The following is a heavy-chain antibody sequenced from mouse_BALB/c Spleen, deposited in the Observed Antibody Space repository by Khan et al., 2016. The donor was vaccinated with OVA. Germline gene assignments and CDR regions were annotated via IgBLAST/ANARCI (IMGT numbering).Heavy chain of an antibody. J-gene: IGHJ1*01. CDR1: GYTFTNYG. V-gene: IGHV9-1*02. CDR2: INTYTGEP. Sequence: QIQLVQSGPELKKPGETVKISCKASGYTFTNYGMNWVKQAPGKGLKWMGWINTYTGEPTYTDDFKGRFAFSLETSARTAYLQINNLKNEDMATYFGARGAGYWYFDVWGPGTTVTVSS. CDR3: ARGAGYWYFDV.